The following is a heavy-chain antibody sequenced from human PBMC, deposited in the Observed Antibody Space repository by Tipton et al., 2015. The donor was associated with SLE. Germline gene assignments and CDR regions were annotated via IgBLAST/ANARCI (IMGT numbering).Heavy chain of an antibody. CDR2: ISSDGSVT. D-gene: IGHD6-19*01. Sequence: GSLRLSCSASGFTFSTYAMTWVRQAPGKGLEWVSSISSDGSVTYYADSVKGRFTISRDNSKNTLYLQMNSLRAEDTAVYYCARAPRYSSGYYYYMDVWGKGTTVTVSS. CDR1: GFTFSTYA. J-gene: IGHJ6*03. CDR3: ARAPRYSSGYYYYMDV. V-gene: IGHV3-23*01.